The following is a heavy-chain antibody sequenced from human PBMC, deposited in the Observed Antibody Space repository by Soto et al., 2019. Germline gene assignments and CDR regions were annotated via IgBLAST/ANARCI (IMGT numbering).Heavy chain of an antibody. J-gene: IGHJ3*02. D-gene: IGHD6-6*01. V-gene: IGHV1-18*01. CDR2: ISAYNGNT. CDR1: GYTFTSYG. Sequence: ASVKVSCKASGYTFTSYGISWVRQAPGQGLEWMGWISAYNGNTNYAQKLQGRVTMTTDTSTSTAYMELRGLRSDDTAVYYCARFQWQLEPDAFDIWGQGTMVTVSS. CDR3: ARFQWQLEPDAFDI.